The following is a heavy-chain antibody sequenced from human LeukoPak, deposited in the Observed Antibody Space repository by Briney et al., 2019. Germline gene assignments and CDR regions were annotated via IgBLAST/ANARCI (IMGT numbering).Heavy chain of an antibody. J-gene: IGHJ6*02. CDR3: AREDSSGWSKYYYGMDV. V-gene: IGHV4-38-2*02. Sequence: SETLSLTCTVSGYSISRGYYWGGIGQPPGKGREWIGGIYHSGSTYYNPSLKSRVTISVDTSKNQFSLKLSSVTAADTAVYYCAREDSSGWSKYYYGMDVWGQGTTVTVSS. CDR1: GYSISRGYY. CDR2: IYHSGST. D-gene: IGHD6-19*01.